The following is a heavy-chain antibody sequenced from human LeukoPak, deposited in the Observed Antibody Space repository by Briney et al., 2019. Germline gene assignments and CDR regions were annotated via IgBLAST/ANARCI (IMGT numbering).Heavy chain of an antibody. D-gene: IGHD5-18*01. J-gene: IGHJ3*02. CDR3: ARRSTGDSYGETGAFDI. CDR1: GYSFTSYW. V-gene: IGHV5-51*01. Sequence: GESLKISCKGSGYSFTSYWIGWVCQMPGKSLEWMGIIYPGDSDTRYSPSFQGQVSISAEKSISTAYLQWSSLKASDTAMYYCARRSTGDSYGETGAFDIWGQATMVTVSS. CDR2: IYPGDSDT.